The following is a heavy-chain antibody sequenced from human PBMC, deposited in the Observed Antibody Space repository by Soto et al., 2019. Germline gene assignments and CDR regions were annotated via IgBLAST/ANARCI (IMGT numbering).Heavy chain of an antibody. V-gene: IGHV1-69*04. D-gene: IGHD3-10*01. Sequence: SVKVSCKASGGTFSSYTISWVRQAPGQGLEWIGRIIPILGIANYAQKFQGRVTITADKSTSTAYMELSSLRSEDTAVYYCAREIYGSGSYYNGGDYWGQGTLVTSPQ. CDR3: AREIYGSGSYYNGGDY. CDR2: IIPILGIA. CDR1: GGTFSSYT. J-gene: IGHJ4*02.